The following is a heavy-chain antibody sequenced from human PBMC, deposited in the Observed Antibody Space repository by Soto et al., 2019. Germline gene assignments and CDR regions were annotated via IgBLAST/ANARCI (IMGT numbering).Heavy chain of an antibody. CDR1: GYSFTNYW. Sequence: SLKISCKGSGYSFTNYWSAWVRQMPGKGPEWMGIIYPGDPDTKYNPSFQGQVTISADKSITTTYLQWSSLKASDTAIYYCAASIFYYGMDIWGQGTTVTSP. CDR3: AASIFYYGMDI. V-gene: IGHV5-51*01. J-gene: IGHJ6*02. CDR2: IYPGDPDT.